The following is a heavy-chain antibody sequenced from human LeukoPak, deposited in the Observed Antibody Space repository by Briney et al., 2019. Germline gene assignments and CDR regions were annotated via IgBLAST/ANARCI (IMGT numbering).Heavy chain of an antibody. J-gene: IGHJ4*02. Sequence: GGSLRLSCAASRFPFSSYSMTWVRQAPGKGLEWVATIKPDGTTKFYVDSVKGRFTISRDNALNSLYLQMNSLRAEDTAIYYCARSIPYGTTWYGRSDYWGQGALVTVSS. CDR2: IKPDGTTK. CDR1: RFPFSSYS. D-gene: IGHD6-13*01. CDR3: ARSIPYGTTWYGRSDY. V-gene: IGHV3-7*01.